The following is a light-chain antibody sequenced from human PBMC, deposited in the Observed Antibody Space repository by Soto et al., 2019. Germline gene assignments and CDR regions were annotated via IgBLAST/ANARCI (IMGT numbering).Light chain of an antibody. J-gene: IGLJ1*01. CDR3: CSYADSSTYV. V-gene: IGLV2-23*01. CDR2: EDS. Sequence: QSVLTKPASGYGSPGQSITISCTGTSSDVGSYNLVSWYQQHPGKAPKLIIYEDSKRPSGVSNRFSGSKSGNTASLTISGLQTEDEADYYCCSYADSSTYVFGTGTRVTVL. CDR1: SSDVGSYNL.